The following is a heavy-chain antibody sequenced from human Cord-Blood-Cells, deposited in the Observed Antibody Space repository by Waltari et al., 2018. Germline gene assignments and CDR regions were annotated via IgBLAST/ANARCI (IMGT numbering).Heavy chain of an antibody. J-gene: IGHJ3*02. CDR1: GGTFSSYA. CDR3: ARDEAVEYSSSSFAFDI. V-gene: IGHV1-69*01. Sequence: QVQLVQSGAEVKKPGSSVKVSCKASGGTFSSYAISWVRQAPGQGLEWMGGSSPICGTANDAQKFQGRVTITADESTSTAYMELSSLRSEDTAVYYCARDEAVEYSSSSFAFDIWGQGTMVTVSS. CDR2: SSPICGTA. D-gene: IGHD6-6*01.